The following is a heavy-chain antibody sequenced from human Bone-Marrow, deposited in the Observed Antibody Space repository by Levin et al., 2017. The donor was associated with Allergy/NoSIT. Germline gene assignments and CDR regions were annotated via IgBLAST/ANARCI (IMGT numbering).Heavy chain of an antibody. Sequence: HAGGSLRLSCAASGFTFSSYAMSWVRQAPGKGLEWVSAISGSGGSTYYADSVKGRFTISRDNSKNTLYLQMNSLRAEDTAVYYCAKATYYYDSSGYYHPFDYWGQGTLVTVSS. J-gene: IGHJ4*02. D-gene: IGHD3-22*01. V-gene: IGHV3-23*01. CDR1: GFTFSSYA. CDR3: AKATYYYDSSGYYHPFDY. CDR2: ISGSGGST.